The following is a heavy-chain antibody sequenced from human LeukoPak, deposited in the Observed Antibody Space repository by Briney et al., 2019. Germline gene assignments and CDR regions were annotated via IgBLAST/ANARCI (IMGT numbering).Heavy chain of an antibody. Sequence: GESLKISCKVSGYSFTSYWIDWVRQTPGKGLEWMGIIYPGDSDTRYSPSFQGQVTIPADKSISTAYLQWSSLKASDTAMYYCARLRYYDSSGAVGALDYWGQGTLVTVSS. CDR3: ARLRYYDSSGAVGALDY. CDR1: GYSFTSYW. J-gene: IGHJ4*02. CDR2: IYPGDSDT. D-gene: IGHD3-22*01. V-gene: IGHV5-51*01.